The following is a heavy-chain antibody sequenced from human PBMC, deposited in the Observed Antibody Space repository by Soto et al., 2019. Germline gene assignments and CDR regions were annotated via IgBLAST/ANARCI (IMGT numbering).Heavy chain of an antibody. CDR2: ISYDGSKK. Sequence: GGSLRLSCAASGFTFSNYWMHWVRQTPGKGLVWVAGISYDGSKKYYGESVKGRFTISSDNSKNTLYLQMNSLRVEDTAVYYCAKAIENYSTGYYKPFYYFGVDVWGQGTTVTVSS. CDR1: GFTFSNYW. CDR3: AKAIENYSTGYYKPFYYFGVDV. V-gene: IGHV3-30*18. D-gene: IGHD3-22*01. J-gene: IGHJ6*02.